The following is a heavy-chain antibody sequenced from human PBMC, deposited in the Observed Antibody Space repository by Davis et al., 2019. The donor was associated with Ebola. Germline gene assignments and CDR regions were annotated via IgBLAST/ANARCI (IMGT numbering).Heavy chain of an antibody. CDR2: IYPGDSDT. J-gene: IGHJ5*02. D-gene: IGHD3-10*01. V-gene: IGHV5-51*01. CDR3: ARFQGTYNWFDP. CDR1: EYNFISYW. Sequence: GESLKISCKGPEYNFISYWVGWVRQMPGKGLEWMGIIYPGDSDTRYSPSFQGQVTISADKSISTAYLQWSSLKASDTAMYYCARFQGTYNWFDPWGQGTLVTVSS.